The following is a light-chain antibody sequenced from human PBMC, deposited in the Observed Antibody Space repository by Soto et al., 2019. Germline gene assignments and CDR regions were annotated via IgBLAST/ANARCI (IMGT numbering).Light chain of an antibody. CDR3: QQYNSFPT. CDR2: KAS. V-gene: IGKV1-5*03. Sequence: DIQMTQSPSTLSASLGDSVTITCRASQSISSWLAWYQQKPGKAPKLLIYKASSLESGVPSRFSGSGSGTEFTLTISRLQPDDFATYYGQQYNSFPTFGQGTKVDSK. CDR1: QSISSW. J-gene: IGKJ1*01.